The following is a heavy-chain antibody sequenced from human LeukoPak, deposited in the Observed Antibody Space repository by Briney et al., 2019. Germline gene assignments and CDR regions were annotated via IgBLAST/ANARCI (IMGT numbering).Heavy chain of an antibody. CDR2: ISSNGGST. J-gene: IGHJ3*02. D-gene: IGHD2-2*01. V-gene: IGHV3-64*01. CDR3: ARDSITVSVGAFDI. CDR1: GFTFSHYA. Sequence: PGGSLRLSCAASGFTFSHYAMHWVRQAPGKGLEYVSAISSNGGSTYYANSVKGRFTISRDNSKNTLYLQMRSLRAEDMGVYYCARDSITVSVGAFDIWGQGTMVIVSS.